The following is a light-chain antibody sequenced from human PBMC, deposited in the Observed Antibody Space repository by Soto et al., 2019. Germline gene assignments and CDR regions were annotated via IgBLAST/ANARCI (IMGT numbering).Light chain of an antibody. CDR3: KHSKRFQLT. Sequence: DIQMTQSPSSLSASVGDRVTITCRASQDLDRWLAWYQQKPGEAPQVLIFAASTLESVAPSRFSGARSGSAFSLTISGLQPEDFETYYCKHSKRFQLTFRRRTKVNI. CDR1: QDLDRW. J-gene: IGKJ4*01. V-gene: IGKV1-12*01. CDR2: AAS.